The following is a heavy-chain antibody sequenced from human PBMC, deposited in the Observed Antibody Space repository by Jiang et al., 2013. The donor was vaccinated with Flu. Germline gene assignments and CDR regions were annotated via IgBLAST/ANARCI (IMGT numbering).Heavy chain of an antibody. Sequence: VQLVESGGGLVQPGGSLRLSCAASGFTVSSNYMSWVRQAPGKGLEWVSVIYSGGITYYADSVKGRFTISRDNSKSTLYLQMNSLTAEDTAVYYCASAARVITSYYYDFGLDVWGQGTTVTVSS. V-gene: IGHV3-66*01. CDR1: GFTVSSNY. CDR3: ASAARVITSYYYDFGLDV. J-gene: IGHJ6*02. D-gene: IGHD4/OR15-4a*01. CDR2: IYSGGIT.